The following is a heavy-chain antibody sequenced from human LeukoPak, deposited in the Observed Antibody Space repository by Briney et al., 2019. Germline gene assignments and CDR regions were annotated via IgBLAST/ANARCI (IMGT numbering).Heavy chain of an antibody. V-gene: IGHV4-59*01. Sequence: SETLSLTCTVSGGSISSYYWSWIRQPPGKGLEWIGYIYYSGSTNYNPSLKSRVTISVDTSKNQYSLKLSSVTAADTAVYYCARAGGYCSSTSCYLGSWFDPWGQGTLVTVSS. CDR3: ARAGGYCSSTSCYLGSWFDP. CDR2: IYYSGST. D-gene: IGHD2-2*01. CDR1: GGSISSYY. J-gene: IGHJ5*02.